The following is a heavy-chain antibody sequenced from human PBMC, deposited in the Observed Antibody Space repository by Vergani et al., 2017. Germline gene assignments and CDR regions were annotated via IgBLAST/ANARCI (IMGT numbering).Heavy chain of an antibody. D-gene: IGHD6-19*01. CDR2: ISYDGSNK. CDR1: GFTFSSYG. Sequence: QVQLVESGGGVVQPGRSLRLSCAASGFTFSSYGMHWVRQAPGKGLEWVAVISYDGSNKYYAGSVKGRFTISRDNSKNTLYLQMNSLRAEDTAVYYCAKAGIAVAGTGYYYYMDVWGKGTTVTVSS. J-gene: IGHJ6*03. V-gene: IGHV3-30*18. CDR3: AKAGIAVAGTGYYYYMDV.